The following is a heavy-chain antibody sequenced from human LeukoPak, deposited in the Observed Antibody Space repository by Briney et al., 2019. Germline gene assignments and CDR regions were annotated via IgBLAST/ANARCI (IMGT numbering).Heavy chain of an antibody. CDR2: ISSSSTYI. CDR1: GFTFSSYG. V-gene: IGHV3-21*01. Sequence: PGGSLRLSCAASGFTFSSYGMNWVRQAPGKGLEWVSSISSSSTYIYYADSVKGRFTISRDNAKNSLYLQMNSLRAEDTSMYYCARDEGRSYPGGLFDYWGQGALVTVSS. CDR3: ARDEGRSYPGGLFDY. D-gene: IGHD1-26*01. J-gene: IGHJ4*02.